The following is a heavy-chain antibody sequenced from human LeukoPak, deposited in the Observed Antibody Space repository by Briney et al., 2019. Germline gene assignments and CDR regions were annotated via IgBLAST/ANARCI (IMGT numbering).Heavy chain of an antibody. D-gene: IGHD6-19*01. CDR2: VTGTGGST. V-gene: IGHV3-23*01. CDR3: AKNGYRSGWYPEN. CDR1: GFTFSNYG. Sequence: GGSLRLSCAASGFTFSNYGMSWVRQAPGKGLEWVSAVTGTGGSTYYADSVKGRFTISRDNSKNTLYLQMNSLRGEDTAIYYCAKNGYRSGWYPENWGQGTLVTVSS. J-gene: IGHJ4*02.